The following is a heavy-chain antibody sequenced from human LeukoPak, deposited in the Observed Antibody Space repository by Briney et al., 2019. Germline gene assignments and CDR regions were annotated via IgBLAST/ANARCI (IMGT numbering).Heavy chain of an antibody. CDR1: GFNFSSYG. J-gene: IGHJ4*02. CDR2: ISYDGSNK. CDR3: AKDARYYYDSSGYPYYFDY. V-gene: IGHV3-30*18. Sequence: GGSLRLSCAASGFNFSSYGMHWVRQVPGKGLEWVAVISYDGSNKYYADSVKGRFTISRDNSKNTLYLQMNSLRAEDTAVYYCAKDARYYYDSSGYPYYFDYWGQGTLVTVSS. D-gene: IGHD3-22*01.